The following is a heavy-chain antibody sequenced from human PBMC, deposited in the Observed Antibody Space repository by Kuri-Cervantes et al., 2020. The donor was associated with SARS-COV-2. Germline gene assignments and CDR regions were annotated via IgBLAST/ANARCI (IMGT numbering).Heavy chain of an antibody. CDR2: ISSVTNYV. V-gene: IGHV3-21*01. CDR3: AARLDCTFASCYEGSWKF. J-gene: IGHJ4*02. D-gene: IGHD2-2*01. Sequence: GESPKISCAASGFTFSSYNIHWVRQAPGKGLECVSFISSVTNYVDYTDSVNGRFTISRDNAENSVFLQMISLRAEGTAGYYCAARLDCTFASCYEGSWKFWGQGTLVTVSS. CDR1: GFTFSSYN.